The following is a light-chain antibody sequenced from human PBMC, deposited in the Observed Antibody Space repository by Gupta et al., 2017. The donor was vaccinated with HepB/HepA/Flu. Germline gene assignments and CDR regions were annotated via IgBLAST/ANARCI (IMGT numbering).Light chain of an antibody. Sequence: NFMLTQPHSVSEPPGKTVTISCTGSSGIVANNYVQWYQQRPGSAPTTVIYENNQRPSGVPDRFSGSIDSSSNSASLTISGLKTEDEADYYCQSYDSTNVVFGGGTKLTVL. CDR1: SGIVANNY. V-gene: IGLV6-57*02. CDR3: QSYDSTNVV. J-gene: IGLJ3*02. CDR2: ENN.